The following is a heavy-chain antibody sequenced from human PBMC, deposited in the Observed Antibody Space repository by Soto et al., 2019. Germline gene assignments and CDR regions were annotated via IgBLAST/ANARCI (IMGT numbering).Heavy chain of an antibody. CDR3: AKDGLLWFGEDPYFDY. D-gene: IGHD3-10*01. CDR2: ISGSGGST. CDR1: GFTFSGYA. V-gene: IGHV3-23*01. J-gene: IGHJ4*02. Sequence: PGGSLRLSCAASGFTFSGYAMSWVRQAPGKGLEWVSAISGSGGSTYYADSVKGRFTISRDNSKNTLYLQMNSLRAEDTAVYYCAKDGLLWFGEDPYFDYWGQGTLVTVSS.